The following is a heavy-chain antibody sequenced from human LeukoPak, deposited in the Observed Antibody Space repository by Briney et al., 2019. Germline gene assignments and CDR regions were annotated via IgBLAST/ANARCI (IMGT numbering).Heavy chain of an antibody. Sequence: PSETLSLTCTVSGGSISSSSYYWGWIRQPPGKGLEWIGNFYYSGSTYYNPSLESRVTISVDTSKNQFSPKLSSVTAADTAVYYCARFGYYYDSNGYYYWGQGTLVTVSS. D-gene: IGHD3-22*01. J-gene: IGHJ4*02. V-gene: IGHV4-39*01. CDR3: ARFGYYYDSNGYYY. CDR1: GGSISSSSYY. CDR2: FYYSGST.